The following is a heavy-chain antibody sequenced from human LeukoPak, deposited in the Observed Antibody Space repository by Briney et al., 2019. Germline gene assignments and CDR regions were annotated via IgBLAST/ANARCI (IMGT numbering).Heavy chain of an antibody. CDR2: IWYDGSKK. CDR1: GFSFDTHG. J-gene: IGHJ4*02. V-gene: IGHV3-33*01. Sequence: GGSLRLSCAASGFSFDTHGMHWVRQAPGKGLEWVAVIWYDGSKKYYADSVKGRFTISRDNSKKSLFLQMNSLRAEDTALYYCARDVFADSSGGSFDFWGQGTPVTVSS. D-gene: IGHD3-16*01. CDR3: ARDVFADSSGGSFDF.